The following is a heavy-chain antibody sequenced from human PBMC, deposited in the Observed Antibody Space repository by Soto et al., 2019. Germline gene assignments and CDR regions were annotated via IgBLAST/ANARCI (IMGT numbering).Heavy chain of an antibody. CDR2: VNPINGNT. J-gene: IGHJ4*02. Sequence: QVQLVQSGAGVKKPGASVKVSCKTSGYSFSEFRMHWVRQAPGQGLEWMGWVNPINGNTNYAQDFQGRVTMTRDASTKTVYMELSSLTSDDTSTVYCARENWHFDYWGQGTLITVSS. CDR3: ARENWHFDY. CDR1: GYSFSEFR. V-gene: IGHV1-2*02.